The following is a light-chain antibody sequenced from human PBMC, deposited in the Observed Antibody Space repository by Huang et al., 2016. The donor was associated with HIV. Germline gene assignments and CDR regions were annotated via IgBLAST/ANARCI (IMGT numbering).Light chain of an antibody. J-gene: IGKJ1*01. CDR3: QQYSNWPRT. V-gene: IGKV3-15*01. CDR1: QSVGNT. CDR2: GAS. Sequence: DIVMTQSPATRSVSPGDRVTLSWRASQSVGNTLAWYQQRPGQAPRRLIYGASARAAGVPVRFSGSGSGTDFTLTITGLQLEDLGVYFCQQYSNWPRTFGQGTKV.